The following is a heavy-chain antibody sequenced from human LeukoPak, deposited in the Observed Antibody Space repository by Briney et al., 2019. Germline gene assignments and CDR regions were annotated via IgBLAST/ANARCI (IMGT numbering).Heavy chain of an antibody. J-gene: IGHJ4*02. CDR1: GFPFSTYG. CDR2: ISPTGDIT. Sequence: GGSLRLSCAASGFPFSTYGMNWVRQAPGKGLEWVSGISPTGDITYYADSVMGRFTISRDNPKSTVYLQMNSLRVEDTAVYYCAKDGDYGDYGFTFDYWGQGTLVTVSS. D-gene: IGHD4-17*01. CDR3: AKDGDYGDYGFTFDY. V-gene: IGHV3-23*01.